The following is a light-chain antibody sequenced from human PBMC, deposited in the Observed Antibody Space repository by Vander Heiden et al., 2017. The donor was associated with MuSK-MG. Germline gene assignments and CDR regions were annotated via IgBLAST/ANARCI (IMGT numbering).Light chain of an antibody. CDR3: QVWDDRRDHIWV. CDR1: NIGSNS. V-gene: IGLV3-21*04. CDR2: DDI. J-gene: IGLJ3*02. Sequence: SYVLTQPASVSVAPGATARITCGANNIGSNSLHWYQQKPGQAAVVVIHDDIGRPSGIPVRCSGSNSGNTANLTITRVEAGDEADYFCQVWDDRRDHIWVFGGGTKLTGL.